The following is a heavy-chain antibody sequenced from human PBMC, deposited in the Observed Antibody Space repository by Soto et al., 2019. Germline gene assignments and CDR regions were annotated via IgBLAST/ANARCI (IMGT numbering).Heavy chain of an antibody. CDR2: IIPILGIA. CDR1: GGTFSSYT. J-gene: IGHJ4*02. CDR3: ASAPDMPILLVSDYGGLSYFDY. V-gene: IGHV1-69*02. D-gene: IGHD4-17*01. Sequence: ASVKVSCKASGGTFSSYTISWVRQAPGQGLEWMGRIIPILGIANYAQKFQGRVTITADKSTSTAYMELSSLRSEDTAVYYCASAPDMPILLVSDYGGLSYFDYWGQGTLVTVSS.